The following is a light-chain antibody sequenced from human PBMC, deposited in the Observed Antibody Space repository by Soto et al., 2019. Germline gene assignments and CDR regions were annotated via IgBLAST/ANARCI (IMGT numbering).Light chain of an antibody. CDR2: DAS. J-gene: IGKJ1*01. CDR3: HQRSK. Sequence: EIVLTQSPATLSLSPGERATLSCRASQSVSSYLAWYQQKPGQAPRLLIYDASNRATGIPARFSGSGSGTAFTLTISSLEPEDFAVYYCHQRSKFGLGTKVEIK. CDR1: QSVSSY. V-gene: IGKV3-11*01.